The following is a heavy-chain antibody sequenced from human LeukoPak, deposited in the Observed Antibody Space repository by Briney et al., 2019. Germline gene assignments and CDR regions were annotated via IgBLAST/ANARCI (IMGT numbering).Heavy chain of an antibody. D-gene: IGHD3-22*01. CDR3: ARDPRSPTTYDSSARDSLDY. CDR1: GFTFSSYN. V-gene: IGHV3-21*01. CDR2: ISLSSGYI. J-gene: IGHJ4*02. Sequence: WGSLRLSRAASGFTFSSYNMNWVRLAPGKGLEWVSSISLSSGYIYYADSVKGRFTISRDNSRNTVYMQMSSLRTEDTAVYYCARDPRSPTTYDSSARDSLDYWGQGTLVTVSS.